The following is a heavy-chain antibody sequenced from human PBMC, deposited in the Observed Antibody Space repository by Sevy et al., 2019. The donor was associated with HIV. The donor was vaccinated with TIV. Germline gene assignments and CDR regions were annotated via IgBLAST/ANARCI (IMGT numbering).Heavy chain of an antibody. CDR3: AREPPTTAEPSFDY. CDR2: LSTGSRYI. J-gene: IGHJ4*02. CDR1: GFTFSTYT. V-gene: IGHV3-21*01. Sequence: GGSLRLTCAASGFTFSTYTMNWVRQAPGKGLEWVSSLSTGSRYIFYADSVKGRFTISRDNAENSLYLQMNSLRAEDTAVYYCAREPPTTAEPSFDYWGQGTLVTVSS. D-gene: IGHD4-17*01.